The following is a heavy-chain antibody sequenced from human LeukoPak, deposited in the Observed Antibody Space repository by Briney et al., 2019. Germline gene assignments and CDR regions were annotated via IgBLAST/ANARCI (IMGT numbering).Heavy chain of an antibody. D-gene: IGHD3-3*01. CDR2: ISSSSSTI. Sequence: PGGSLRLSCAASGFTFSSYSMNWVRQAPGKGLEWVSYISSSSSTIYYADSVKGRFTISRDNAKNSLYLQMNSLRAEDTAVYYCARDEARYDFWSGYYAVGGGDYWGQGTLVTVSS. CDR3: ARDEARYDFWSGYYAVGGGDY. V-gene: IGHV3-48*01. J-gene: IGHJ4*02. CDR1: GFTFSSYS.